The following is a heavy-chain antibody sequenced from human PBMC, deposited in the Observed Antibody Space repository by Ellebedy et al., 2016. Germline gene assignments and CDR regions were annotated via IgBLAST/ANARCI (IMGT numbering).Heavy chain of an antibody. CDR1: GGSFSGYY. Sequence: SETLSLXXAVYGGSFSGYYWSWIRQPPGKGLEWIGEINHSGSTNYNPSLKSRVTISVDTSKNQFSLKLSSVTAADTAVYYCARGRPIKNSIAAAARGFNPWGQGTLVTVSS. J-gene: IGHJ5*02. CDR2: INHSGST. V-gene: IGHV4-34*01. D-gene: IGHD6-13*01. CDR3: ARGRPIKNSIAAAARGFNP.